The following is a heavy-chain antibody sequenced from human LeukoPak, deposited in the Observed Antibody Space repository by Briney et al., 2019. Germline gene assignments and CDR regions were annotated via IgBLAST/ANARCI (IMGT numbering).Heavy chain of an antibody. CDR2: ISYDGSNK. V-gene: IGHV3-30-3*01. D-gene: IGHD6-13*01. Sequence: HPGGSLRLSCAASGFTFSSYAMHWVRQAPGKGLEWVAVISYDGSNKYYADSVKGRFTISRDNSKNTLYLQMNSLRAEDTAVYYCARTSSSWVYYYGMDVWGQGTTVTVSS. J-gene: IGHJ6*02. CDR3: ARTSSSWVYYYGMDV. CDR1: GFTFSSYA.